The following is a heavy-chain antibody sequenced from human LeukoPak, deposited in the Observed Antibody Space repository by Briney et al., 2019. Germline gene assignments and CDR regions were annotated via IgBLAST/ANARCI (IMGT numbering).Heavy chain of an antibody. CDR1: GGTFSSYA. CDR3: ATERKIYMVRGVPQFDY. CDR2: IIPIFGTA. V-gene: IGHV1-69*06. Sequence: SVKVSCKASGGTFSSYAISWVRQAPGQGLEWMGGIIPIFGTANYAQKFQGRVTITADKSTSTAYMELSSLRSEDTAVYYCATERKIYMVRGVPQFDYWGKGTLVTVSS. D-gene: IGHD3-10*01. J-gene: IGHJ4*02.